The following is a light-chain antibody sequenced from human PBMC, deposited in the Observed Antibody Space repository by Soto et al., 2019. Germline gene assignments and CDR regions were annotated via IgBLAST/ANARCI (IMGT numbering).Light chain of an antibody. J-gene: IGKJ1*01. CDR2: GAS. V-gene: IGKV3-20*01. CDR3: QHYVYPQWT. Sequence: ETVLTHSPGTLYFSPGEIATLSCRASQSVDNSHVAWYQQRRGLPPRLLIYGASNRATGIPDRFSGSGSGTEFTLTISTLQSEDFAVYFCQHYVYPQWTFGPGTKVDIK. CDR1: QSVDNSH.